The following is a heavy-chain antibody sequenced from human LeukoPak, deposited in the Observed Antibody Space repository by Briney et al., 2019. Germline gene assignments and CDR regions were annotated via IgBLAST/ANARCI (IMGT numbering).Heavy chain of an antibody. CDR3: AKDGVSGSYYSDAFDI. CDR1: GFTFSSYG. D-gene: IGHD1-26*01. J-gene: IGHJ3*02. CDR2: IWYDGSNK. Sequence: PGRSLRLSCAASGFTFSSYGMHWVRQAPGKGLEWVVVIWYDGSNKYYADSVKGRFTISRDNSKNTLYLQMNSLRAEDTAVYYCAKDGVSGSYYSDAFDIWGQGTMVTVSS. V-gene: IGHV3-33*06.